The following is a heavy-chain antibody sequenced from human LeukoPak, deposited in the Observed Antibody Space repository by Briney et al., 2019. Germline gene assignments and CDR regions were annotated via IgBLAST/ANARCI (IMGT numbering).Heavy chain of an antibody. J-gene: IGHJ5*02. CDR1: GFTFSSYA. D-gene: IGHD6-13*01. Sequence: GGSLRLSCAASGFTFSSYAMSWVRQAPGKGLEWVSAISGSGGSTYYVDSVKGRFTISRDNSKNTLYLQMNSLRAEDAALYYCARDSNSTNWYNWFDPWGQGTLVTVSS. CDR2: ISGSGGST. CDR3: ARDSNSTNWYNWFDP. V-gene: IGHV3-23*01.